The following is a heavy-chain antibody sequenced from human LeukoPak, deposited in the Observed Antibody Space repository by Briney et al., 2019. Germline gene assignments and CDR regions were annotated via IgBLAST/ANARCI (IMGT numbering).Heavy chain of an antibody. CDR1: GFTVSSNY. CDR3: ARDGSLWGYFDY. D-gene: IGHD7-27*01. V-gene: IGHV3-53*01. CDR2: IYSGGST. Sequence: GGSLRLSCAASGFTVSSNYMSWVRQAPGKGLEWVSVIYSGGSTYYADSVKGRFTISRDNSKDTLYLQMNSLRAEDTAVYYCARDGSLWGYFDYWGQGTLVTVSS. J-gene: IGHJ4*02.